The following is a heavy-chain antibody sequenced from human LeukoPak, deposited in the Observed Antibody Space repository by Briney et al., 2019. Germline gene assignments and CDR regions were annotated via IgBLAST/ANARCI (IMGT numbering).Heavy chain of an antibody. CDR3: ASGAEGWNY. V-gene: IGHV3-13*01. CDR1: GVTFSSYY. D-gene: IGHD2-15*01. Sequence: SLRLSCAASGVTFSSYYRHWVHQVTGKGLEWVSGIGKSGHTYYAGSVKGRFTISRENAKNSLYLQMNDLRAGDTAVYYCASGAEGWNYWGQGTLVTVSS. J-gene: IGHJ4*02. CDR2: IGKSGHT.